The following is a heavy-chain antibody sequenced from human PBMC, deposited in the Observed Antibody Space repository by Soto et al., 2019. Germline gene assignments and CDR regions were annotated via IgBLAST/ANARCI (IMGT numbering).Heavy chain of an antibody. Sequence: PSETLSLTCTVSGGSISSYYWSWIRQPPGKGLEWIGYIYYSGSTNYNPSLKSRVTISVDTSKNQFSLKLSSVTAADTAVYYCATLKGAGFDYWGQGTLVTVSS. CDR2: IYYSGST. CDR1: GGSISSYY. CDR3: ATLKGAGFDY. D-gene: IGHD6-19*01. J-gene: IGHJ4*02. V-gene: IGHV4-59*01.